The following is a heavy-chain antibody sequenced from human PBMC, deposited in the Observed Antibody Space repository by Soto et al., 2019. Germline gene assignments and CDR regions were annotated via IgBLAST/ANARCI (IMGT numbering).Heavy chain of an antibody. J-gene: IGHJ4*02. V-gene: IGHV4-31*03. CDR3: ARDPVEYCGGDCYSDY. CDR1: GVSISSGGYY. D-gene: IGHD2-21*02. CDR2: IYYSGRT. Sequence: PSETLSLTCTVSGVSISSGGYYWSWIRQHPGKGLEWIGNIYYSGRTYYNPSLKSRVILSVDTSKNHFSLTLRSVTAADSAMYYCARDPVEYCGGDCYSDYWGQGTLVTVSS.